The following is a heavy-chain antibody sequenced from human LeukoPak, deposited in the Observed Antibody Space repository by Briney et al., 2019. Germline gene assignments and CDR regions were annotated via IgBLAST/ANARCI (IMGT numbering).Heavy chain of an antibody. CDR2: IYNSGST. CDR3: ARARYCIRSTCYFDY. D-gene: IGHD2-2*01. CDR1: GGSTSSYY. Sequence: SETLSLTCTVSGGSTSSYYWSWIRQPPGKGLGWIGYIYNSGSTNYNPSLKSRVTISVDTSKNQFSLKLTSVTAADTAVYYCARARYCIRSTCYFDYWGQGTLVTVSS. J-gene: IGHJ4*02. V-gene: IGHV4-59*01.